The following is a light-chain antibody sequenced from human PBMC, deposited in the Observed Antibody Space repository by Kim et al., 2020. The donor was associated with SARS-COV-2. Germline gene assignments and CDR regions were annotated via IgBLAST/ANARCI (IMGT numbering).Light chain of an antibody. Sequence: PGERATLPRRASQSVSNRLAWHQPTAGQAPSHVTYRACTRATGIQARFSGSGSVTEFTHTNSSLECDDSAVYYCQQYINWLAKYICGKGTRLEI. CDR2: RAC. J-gene: IGKJ2*01. V-gene: IGKV3-15*01. CDR3: QQYINWLAKYI. CDR1: QSVSNR.